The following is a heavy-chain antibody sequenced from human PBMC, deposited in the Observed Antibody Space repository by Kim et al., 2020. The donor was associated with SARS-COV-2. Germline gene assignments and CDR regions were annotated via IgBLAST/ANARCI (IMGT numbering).Heavy chain of an antibody. V-gene: IGHV3-15*01. Sequence: YAAPVKGRFTISRDDSKNTLYLQMNSLKTEDTAVYYCTTVHYYGSGSYYYWGQGTLVTVSS. CDR3: TTVHYYGSGSYYY. J-gene: IGHJ4*02. D-gene: IGHD3-10*01.